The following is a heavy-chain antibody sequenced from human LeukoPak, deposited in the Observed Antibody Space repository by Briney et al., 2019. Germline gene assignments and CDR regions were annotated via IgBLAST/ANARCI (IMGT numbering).Heavy chain of an antibody. CDR3: ANRGDSSGYDY. CDR2: ISGGGGSA. CDR1: GFTFSSYA. J-gene: IGHJ4*02. Sequence: PGGSLRLSCAASGFTFSSYAMSWVRQAPGKGLEWVSAISGGGGSAYYADSVKGRFTISRDNSKNTLYLQMNSLRAEDTAVYYCANRGDSSGYDYWGQGTLVTVSS. V-gene: IGHV3-23*01. D-gene: IGHD3-22*01.